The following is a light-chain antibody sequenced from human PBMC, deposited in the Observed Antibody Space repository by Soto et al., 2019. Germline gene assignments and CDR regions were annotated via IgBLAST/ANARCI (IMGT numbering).Light chain of an antibody. CDR3: CSYAGRSSSSDG. V-gene: IGLV2-23*01. Sequence: QSALTQPASVSGSPGQSITISCTGTSSDVGSYNLVSWYQQNPGKAPKLMIYEGSKRPSGVSNRFSGSKSGNTASLTISGLQGDDDADYYCCSYAGRSSSSDGFGTGTNVTVL. CDR2: EGS. J-gene: IGLJ1*01. CDR1: SSDVGSYNL.